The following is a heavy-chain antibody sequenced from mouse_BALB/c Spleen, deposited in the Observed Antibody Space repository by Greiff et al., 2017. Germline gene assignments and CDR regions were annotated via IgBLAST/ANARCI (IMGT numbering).Heavy chain of an antibody. Sequence: EVMLVESGGGLVQPGGSRKLSCAASGFTFSSFGMHWVRQAPEKGLEWVAYISSGSSTIYYADTVKGRFTISRDNPKNTLFLQMTSLRSEDTAMYYCARSSLYYYAMDYWGQGTSVTVSS. V-gene: IGHV5-17*02. J-gene: IGHJ4*01. CDR1: GFTFSSFG. D-gene: IGHD1-3*01. CDR3: ARSSLYYYAMDY. CDR2: ISSGSSTI.